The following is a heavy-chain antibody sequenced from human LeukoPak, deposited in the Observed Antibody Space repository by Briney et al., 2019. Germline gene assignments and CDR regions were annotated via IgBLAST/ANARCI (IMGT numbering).Heavy chain of an antibody. D-gene: IGHD3-16*02. Sequence: SVKVSCKASGFTFTSSAMQWVRQARGQRLEWIGWIVVGSGNTNYAQKFQERVTITRDMSTSTAYMELSSLRSEDTAVYYCARDNSVGDIAWWFDPWGQGTLVTVSS. CDR1: GFTFTSSA. V-gene: IGHV1-58*02. CDR2: IVVGSGNT. J-gene: IGHJ5*02. CDR3: ARDNSVGDIAWWFDP.